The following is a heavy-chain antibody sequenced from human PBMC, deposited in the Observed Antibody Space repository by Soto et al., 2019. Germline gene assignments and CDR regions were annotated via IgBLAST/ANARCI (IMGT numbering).Heavy chain of an antibody. Sequence: SETLSLTCAVYGGSFSGYYWSWIRQPPGKGLEWIGEINHSGSTNYNPSLKSRVTISVDTSKNQFSLKLSSVTAADTAVYYCARGVLNDYYYYGMDVWGQGTTVT. CDR2: INHSGST. V-gene: IGHV4-34*01. CDR3: ARGVLNDYYYYGMDV. J-gene: IGHJ6*02. CDR1: GGSFSGYY. D-gene: IGHD3-16*01.